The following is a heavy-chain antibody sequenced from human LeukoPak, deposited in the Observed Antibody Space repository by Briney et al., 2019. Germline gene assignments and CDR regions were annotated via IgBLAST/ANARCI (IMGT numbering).Heavy chain of an antibody. CDR1: GFTFSSYA. CDR2: ISSNGGST. Sequence: LSGGSLRLSCAASGFTFSSYAMHWVRQAPGKGLEYVSAISSNGGSTYYANSVKGRFTISRDNSKNTLYLQMGSLRAEDMAVYYCARDPHLWFGRGYFDYWGQGTLVTVSS. J-gene: IGHJ4*02. D-gene: IGHD3-10*01. CDR3: ARDPHLWFGRGYFDY. V-gene: IGHV3-64*01.